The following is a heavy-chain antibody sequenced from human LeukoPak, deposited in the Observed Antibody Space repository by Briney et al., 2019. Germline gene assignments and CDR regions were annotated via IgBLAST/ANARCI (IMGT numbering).Heavy chain of an antibody. CDR3: ARAKRDSGWYRGYYFDY. V-gene: IGHV4-34*01. CDR2: INHSGST. CDR1: GGSFSGYY. J-gene: IGHJ4*02. D-gene: IGHD6-19*01. Sequence: SETLSLTCAVYGGSFSGYYWSWIRQPPRKGLEWIGEINHSGSTNYNPSLKSRVTISVDTSKNQFSLKLSSVTAADTAVYYCARAKRDSGWYRGYYFDYWGQGTLVTVSS.